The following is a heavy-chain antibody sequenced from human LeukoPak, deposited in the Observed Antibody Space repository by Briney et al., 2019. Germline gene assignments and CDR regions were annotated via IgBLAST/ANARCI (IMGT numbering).Heavy chain of an antibody. V-gene: IGHV3-15*01. CDR3: TTDMVSDYGSGAEYYFDY. J-gene: IGHJ4*02. CDR2: IKSKTDGGTT. CDR1: GFTFSSYG. Sequence: PGGTLRLSCAASGFTFSSYGMSWVRQAPGKGLEWVGRIKSKTDGGTTDYAAPVKGRFTISRDDSKNTLYLQMNSLKTEDTAVYYCTTDMVSDYGSGAEYYFDYWGQGTLVTVSS. D-gene: IGHD3-10*01.